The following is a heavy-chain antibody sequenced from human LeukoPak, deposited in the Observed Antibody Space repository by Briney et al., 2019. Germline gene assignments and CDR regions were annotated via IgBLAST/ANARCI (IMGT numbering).Heavy chain of an antibody. CDR2: ISAYNGNT. D-gene: IGHD3-22*01. CDR3: ARDLVYYDSSGE. CDR1: GYTFTSYD. V-gene: IGHV1-18*01. Sequence: ASVKVSCKASGYTFTSYDINWVRQATGQGLEWMGWISAYNGNTNYAQKLQGRVTMTTDTSTSTAYMELRSLRSDDTAVYYCARDLVYYDSSGEWGQGTLVTVSS. J-gene: IGHJ4*02.